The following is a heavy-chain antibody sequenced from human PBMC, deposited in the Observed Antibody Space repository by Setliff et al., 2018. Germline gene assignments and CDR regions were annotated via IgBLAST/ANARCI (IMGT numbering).Heavy chain of an antibody. V-gene: IGHV4-34*01. Sequence: SETLSLTCTVYGVSLSDYYWGWVRQSPGKGLDWIGEINHSGNTNYDPSLEGRISISVDTSKRQFSLKPSSVTAADMAVYYCRFWSGYYKNDYWAQGTVVTVSS. J-gene: IGHJ4*02. D-gene: IGHD3-3*01. CDR3: RFWSGYYKNDY. CDR2: INHSGNT. CDR1: GVSLSDYY.